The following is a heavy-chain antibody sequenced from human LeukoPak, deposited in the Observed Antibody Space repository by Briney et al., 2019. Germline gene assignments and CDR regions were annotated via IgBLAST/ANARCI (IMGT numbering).Heavy chain of an antibody. V-gene: IGHV3-23*01. CDR3: AGGSYYYDSSTNHDAFDI. CDR1: GFTFSSYA. CDR2: ISGSGGST. Sequence: PGGSLRLSCAASGFTFSSYAMSWVRQAPGKGLEWVSAISGSGGSTYYADSVKGRFTISRDNSKNTLYLQMNSLRAEDTAVYYCAGGSYYYDSSTNHDAFDIWGQGTMVTVSS. J-gene: IGHJ3*02. D-gene: IGHD3-22*01.